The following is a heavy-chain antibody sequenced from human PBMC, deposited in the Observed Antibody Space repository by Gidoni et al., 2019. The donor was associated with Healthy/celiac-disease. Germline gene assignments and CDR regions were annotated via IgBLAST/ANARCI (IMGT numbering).Heavy chain of an antibody. D-gene: IGHD3-22*01. J-gene: IGHJ4*02. V-gene: IGHV4-59*01. CDR1: GGSISSYY. Sequence: QVQLQESGPGLVKPSATLSLTCTVSGGSISSYYWSWIRQPPGKGLEWIGYIYYSGSTNYNPSLKSRVTISVDTSKNQFSLKLSSVTAADTAVYYCARGRYYYDSSGYWSMDYWGQGTLVTVSS. CDR2: IYYSGST. CDR3: ARGRYYYDSSGYWSMDY.